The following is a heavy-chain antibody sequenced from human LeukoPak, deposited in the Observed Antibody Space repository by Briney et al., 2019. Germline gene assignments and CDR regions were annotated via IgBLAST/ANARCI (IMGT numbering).Heavy chain of an antibody. CDR2: IYSGGTT. J-gene: IGHJ4*02. V-gene: IGHV3-66*02. D-gene: IGHD4-23*01. CDR1: GFTVSSNY. Sequence: GGSLRLSCAASGFTVSSNYMNWVRQAPGQGLEWVSIIYSGGTTYYADSVKGRFTISRDSSKNTSNLQMNSLRPEDTALYYCARDLDTVYGGRSYYFDYWGQGTLVTVSS. CDR3: ARDLDTVYGGRSYYFDY.